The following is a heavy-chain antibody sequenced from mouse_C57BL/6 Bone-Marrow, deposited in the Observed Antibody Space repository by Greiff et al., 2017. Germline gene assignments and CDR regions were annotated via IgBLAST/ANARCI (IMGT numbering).Heavy chain of an antibody. V-gene: IGHV2-5*01. CDR2: IWRGGST. J-gene: IGHJ4*01. Sequence: QVQLQQSGPGLVQPSQSLSITCTVSGFSLTSYGVHWVRQSPGKGLEWLGVIWRGGSTDYNAAFMSRLSITKDNSKSQVFFKMNSLQADDTAIYYCARYYYGSSYGYAMDYWGQGTSVTVSS. CDR3: ARYYYGSSYGYAMDY. D-gene: IGHD1-1*01. CDR1: GFSLTSYG.